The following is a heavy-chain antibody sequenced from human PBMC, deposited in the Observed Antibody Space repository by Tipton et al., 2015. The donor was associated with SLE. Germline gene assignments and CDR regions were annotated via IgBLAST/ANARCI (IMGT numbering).Heavy chain of an antibody. CDR3: ARDGGSSVI. CDR1: GGSFSGYY. CDR2: INQSGST. Sequence: TLSLTCAVYGGSFSGYYWSWIRQPPGKGLEWIGEINQSGSTNYNPSLKSRVTISVDTSKNQFSLKLSSVTAADTAVYYCARDGGSSVIWGQGTMVTVSS. D-gene: IGHD1-26*01. V-gene: IGHV4-34*01. J-gene: IGHJ3*02.